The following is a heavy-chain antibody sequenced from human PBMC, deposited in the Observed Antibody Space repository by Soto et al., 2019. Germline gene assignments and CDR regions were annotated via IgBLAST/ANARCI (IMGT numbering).Heavy chain of an antibody. CDR2: IIPIFGTA. CDR1: GGTFSSYA. CDR3: ARRTGTPWGYYYYGMDV. D-gene: IGHD1-7*01. V-gene: IGHV1-69*01. Sequence: QVQLVQSGAEVKKPGSSVKVSCKASGGTFSSYAISWVRQAPGQGLEWMGWIIPIFGTANYAQKFQGRVTITADESTSKAYMELGSLRSEDTAVYYCARRTGTPWGYYYYGMDVWGQGTTVTVSS. J-gene: IGHJ6*02.